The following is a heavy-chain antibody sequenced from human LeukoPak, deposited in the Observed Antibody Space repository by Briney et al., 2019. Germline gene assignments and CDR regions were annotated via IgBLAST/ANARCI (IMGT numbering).Heavy chain of an antibody. Sequence: SETLSLTCTVSGSSISSYYWSWIRQPPGKGLERIGYIYYSGSTTYNPSLTSPVTISVDTSKNQFSLKLSSVTAADTAVYYCARVCGGDCLDAFDIWGQGTMVTVSS. J-gene: IGHJ3*02. D-gene: IGHD2-21*01. V-gene: IGHV4-59*01. CDR2: IYYSGST. CDR1: GSSISSYY. CDR3: ARVCGGDCLDAFDI.